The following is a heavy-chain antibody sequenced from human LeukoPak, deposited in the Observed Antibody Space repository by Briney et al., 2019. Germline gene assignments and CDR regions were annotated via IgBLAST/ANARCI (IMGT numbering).Heavy chain of an antibody. V-gene: IGHV4-61*02. Sequence: PSETLSLTCTVSGGSVSSGNYYWSWIRQPAGKGLEWIGRIYSSGSTNYNPSLKSRVTISVDTSKNQFSLNLSSVTAADTAVYSCARDGGTGYFGYWGQGTLVTVSS. CDR1: GGSVSSGNYY. CDR3: ARDGGTGYFGY. D-gene: IGHD3-16*01. J-gene: IGHJ4*02. CDR2: IYSSGST.